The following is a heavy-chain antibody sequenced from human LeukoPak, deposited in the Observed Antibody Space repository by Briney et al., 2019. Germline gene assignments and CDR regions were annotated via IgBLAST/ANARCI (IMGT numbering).Heavy chain of an antibody. CDR1: GFTFSTYS. CDR3: ARVRCSGGGCFYNFDY. J-gene: IGHJ4*02. V-gene: IGHV3-21*01. Sequence: GGSLRLSCAASGFTFSTYSMNWVRQAPGKGLEWVSSLSSSSTYVYYADSVKGRFTISRDNAKNSLYLQMNSLRAEDTAVYYCARVRCSGGGCFYNFDYWGQGSLVTVSS. D-gene: IGHD2-15*01. CDR2: LSSSSTYV.